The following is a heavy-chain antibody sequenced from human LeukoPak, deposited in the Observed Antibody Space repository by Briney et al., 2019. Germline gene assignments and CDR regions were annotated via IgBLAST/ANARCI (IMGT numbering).Heavy chain of an antibody. CDR3: ARGVRRFLEWVSMDV. V-gene: IGHV3-48*01. Sequence: GGSLRLSCAASGFTFSIYSMNWVRQAPGKGLEWVSYISNSSSTIYYADSVKGRFTISRDNAKNSLYPQMNSLRAEDTAVYYCARGVRRFLEWVSMDVWGKGTTVTVSS. CDR2: ISNSSSTI. CDR1: GFTFSIYS. J-gene: IGHJ6*03. D-gene: IGHD3-3*01.